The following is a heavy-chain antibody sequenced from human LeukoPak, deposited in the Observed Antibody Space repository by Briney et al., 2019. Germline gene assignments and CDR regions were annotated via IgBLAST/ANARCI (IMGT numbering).Heavy chain of an antibody. CDR2: IYYSGST. CDR3: ARGAFDCSSTSCYLYYYYMDV. D-gene: IGHD2-2*01. V-gene: IGHV4-30-4*08. Sequence: SETLSLTCTVFGGSISSGDYYWSWIRQPPGKGLEWIGYIYYSGSTYYNPSLKSRVTISVDTSKNQFSLKLSSVTAADTAVYYCARGAFDCSSTSCYLYYYYMDVWGKGTTVTVSS. CDR1: GGSISSGDYY. J-gene: IGHJ6*03.